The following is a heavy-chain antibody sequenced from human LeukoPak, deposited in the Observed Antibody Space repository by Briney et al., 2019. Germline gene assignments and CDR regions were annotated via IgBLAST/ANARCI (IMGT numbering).Heavy chain of an antibody. D-gene: IGHD3-10*01. V-gene: IGHV3-30*04. CDR1: GFTFSSYA. Sequence: GGSLRLFCAASGFTFSSYAMHWVRQAPGKGLEWVAVISYDGSNKYYADSVKGRFTISRDNSKNTLYLQMNSLRAEDTAVYYCARDGSVRGVIIPTLDYWGQGTLVTVSS. CDR2: ISYDGSNK. J-gene: IGHJ4*02. CDR3: ARDGSVRGVIIPTLDY.